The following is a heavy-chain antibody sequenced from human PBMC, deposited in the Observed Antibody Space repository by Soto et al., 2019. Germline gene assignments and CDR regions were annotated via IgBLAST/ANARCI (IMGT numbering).Heavy chain of an antibody. CDR1: GFTFSKAW. CDR3: TTDSGMSPYSFDY. Sequence: PGGSLRLSCATSGFTFSKAWVGWVRQAPGKGLEWVGRIMSKTDGGTTDYAAPVKGRFTISRDDSKSTLYLQMNSLKTEDTAFYYCTTDSGMSPYSFDYWGQGTLVPVSS. V-gene: IGHV3-15*01. CDR2: IMSKTDGGTT. D-gene: IGHD1-26*01. J-gene: IGHJ4*02.